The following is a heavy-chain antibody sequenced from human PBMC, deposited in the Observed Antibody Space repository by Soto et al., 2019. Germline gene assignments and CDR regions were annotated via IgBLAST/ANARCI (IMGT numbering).Heavy chain of an antibody. CDR3: ARNSLELRKNNWFDP. CDR1: GDSIISSYFY. CDR2: IFYLGSS. J-gene: IGHJ5*02. Sequence: XETLSLTCTVSGDSIISSYFYWGWVRQPPGKGLEWIGSIFYLGSSYYNPSLKSRVTMSVDTSKNQFSLRLRSVTAADTALYFCARNSLELRKNNWFDPWGQGIMVTVSS. V-gene: IGHV4-39*01. D-gene: IGHD1-7*01.